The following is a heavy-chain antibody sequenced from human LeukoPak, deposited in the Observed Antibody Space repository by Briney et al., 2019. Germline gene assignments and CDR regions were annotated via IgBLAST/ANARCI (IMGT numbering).Heavy chain of an antibody. CDR3: AREGGTREYNGDTWRHFFDF. J-gene: IGHJ4*02. D-gene: IGHD4-17*01. CDR2: INPNGGTT. CDR1: GYSFSVYS. Sequence: ASVKVSCKASGYSFSVYSIDWVRQAPGQGLEWVGTINPNGGTTSFAQKVQGRVTLTRDMSTNTVSMELRSLRPEDTAVYFCAREGGTREYNGDTWRHFFDFWGQGTLVTVSA. V-gene: IGHV1-46*01.